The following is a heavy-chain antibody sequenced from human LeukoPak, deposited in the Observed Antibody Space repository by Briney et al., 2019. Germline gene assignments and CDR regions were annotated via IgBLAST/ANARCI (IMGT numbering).Heavy chain of an antibody. Sequence: GGSLRLSCAASGFIFSRYGMSWVRQAPGKGLEWVSAISGSGGTTYYADSVKGRFTISRDNSKSTLYLQINSLRAEDTAVYYCAKDHLPGIVVADRDYWGQGTLVTVSS. V-gene: IGHV3-23*01. D-gene: IGHD6-19*01. CDR1: GFIFSRYG. CDR3: AKDHLPGIVVADRDY. J-gene: IGHJ4*02. CDR2: ISGSGGTT.